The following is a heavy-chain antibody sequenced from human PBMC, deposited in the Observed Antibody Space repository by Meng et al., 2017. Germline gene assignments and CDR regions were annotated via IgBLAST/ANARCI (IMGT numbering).Heavy chain of an antibody. CDR1: GYTFTSYG. J-gene: IGHJ4*02. Sequence: ASVKVSCKASGYTFTSYGISWVRQAPGQGLEWMGWISAYNGNTNYAQKLQGRVTMTTDTSTSTAYMELRSLRSDDTAVYYCATAASYGDYDPWGYWGQGTLVTVSS. V-gene: IGHV1-18*01. D-gene: IGHD4-17*01. CDR3: ATAASYGDYDPWGY. CDR2: ISAYNGNT.